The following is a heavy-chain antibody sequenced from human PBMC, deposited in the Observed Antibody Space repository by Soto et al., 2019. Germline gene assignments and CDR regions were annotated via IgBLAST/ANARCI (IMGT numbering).Heavy chain of an antibody. V-gene: IGHV1-69*04. CDR3: ARDGYSSGWTITYYFDY. Sequence: SVKVSCKASGGTFSSYTISWVRQAPGQGLEWMGRIIPILGIANYAQKFQGRVTITADKSTSTAYMELSSLRSEDTAVYYCARDGYSSGWTITYYFDYWGQGTLVTVSS. D-gene: IGHD6-19*01. CDR1: GGTFSSYT. CDR2: IIPILGIA. J-gene: IGHJ4*02.